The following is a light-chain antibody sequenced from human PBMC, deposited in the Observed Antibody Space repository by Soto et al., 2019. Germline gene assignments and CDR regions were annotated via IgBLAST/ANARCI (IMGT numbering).Light chain of an antibody. Sequence: DIVMTQSPDSLAVSLGERATIKCKSSQTVLSTSNNRHYLVWYHQKSGQPPKLLIYWSSTRASGVPDRLTGSGSGTDFTLTISNIQAEDVGIYYGHQHYDLPTFGQGTRLEF. CDR3: HQHYDLPT. J-gene: IGKJ5*01. CDR2: WSS. V-gene: IGKV4-1*01. CDR1: QTVLSTSNNRHY.